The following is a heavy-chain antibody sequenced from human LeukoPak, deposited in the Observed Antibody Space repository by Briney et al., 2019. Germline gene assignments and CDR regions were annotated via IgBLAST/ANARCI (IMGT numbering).Heavy chain of an antibody. D-gene: IGHD3-22*01. J-gene: IGHJ4*02. CDR2: INHSGST. CDR1: GGSIRSSYYY. CDR3: ARDGAEAVSGYYYDSSGYAR. V-gene: IGHV4-39*07. Sequence: SETLSLTCTVSGGSIRSSYYYWGWIRQPPGKGLEWIGEINHSGSTNYNPSLKSRVTISVDTSKNQFSLKLSSVTAADTAVYYCARDGAEAVSGYYYDSSGYARWGQGTLVTVSS.